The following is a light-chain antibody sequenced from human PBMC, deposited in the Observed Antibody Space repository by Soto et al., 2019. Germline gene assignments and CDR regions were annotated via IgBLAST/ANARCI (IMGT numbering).Light chain of an antibody. J-gene: IGLJ1*01. CDR3: CSYAGSSTFYV. Sequence: QSALTQPASVSGSPGQSITISCTGTSSDVGSYNLVSWYQQHPGKAPKLMIYEVSKRPSGVSNRFSGSKSGNTASLTISGLQGEDVADYYCCSYAGSSTFYVFGTGTKVTVL. CDR2: EVS. V-gene: IGLV2-23*02. CDR1: SSDVGSYNL.